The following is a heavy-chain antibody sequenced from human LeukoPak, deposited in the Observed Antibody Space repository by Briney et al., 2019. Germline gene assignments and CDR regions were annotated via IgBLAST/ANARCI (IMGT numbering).Heavy chain of an antibody. J-gene: IGHJ6*02. V-gene: IGHV3-11*01. Sequence: GGSLRLSCAASGFTFSDHYMSWIRQAPGKGLEWVSYISSSGSTIYYADSVKGRFTISRDNAKNSLYLQMNSLRAEDTAVYYCARAPRGYDFWSGYYKNYYYYGMDVWGHGTTVTVSS. CDR2: ISSSGSTI. CDR3: ARAPRGYDFWSGYYKNYYYYGMDV. CDR1: GFTFSDHY. D-gene: IGHD3-3*01.